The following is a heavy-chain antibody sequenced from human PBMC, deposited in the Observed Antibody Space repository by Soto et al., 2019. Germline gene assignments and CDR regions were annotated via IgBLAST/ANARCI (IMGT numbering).Heavy chain of an antibody. CDR1: GFPIISSRSY. D-gene: IGHD1-26*01. J-gene: IGHJ6*02. V-gene: IGHV4-39*02. CDR2: IYYSGST. CDR3: AREGGNRYYYYGMDV. Sequence: SATLPPTRPVSGFPIISSRSYWGLIRQPPGKGLEWIGSIYYSGSTYYNPSLKSRVTISVDTSKNQFSLKLSSVTAADTAVYYCAREGGNRYYYYGMDVWGQGTTVT.